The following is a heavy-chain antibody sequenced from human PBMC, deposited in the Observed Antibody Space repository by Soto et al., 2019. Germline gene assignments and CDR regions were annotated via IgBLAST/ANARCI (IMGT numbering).Heavy chain of an antibody. Sequence: QVQLVESGGGVVQPGTSLRLSCAASGFTFSTYGMQWVRQAPGKGLECVAVTSFDGGTKYYVDSVKGRFTVSRDNSENTLYLQMPSLRAEASARYYCAKEFVQYPSGWFFDFRGQGTLVSLSS. CDR1: GFTFSTYG. D-gene: IGHD6-19*01. V-gene: IGHV3-30*18. CDR3: AKEFVQYPSGWFFDF. CDR2: TSFDGGTK. J-gene: IGHJ4*02.